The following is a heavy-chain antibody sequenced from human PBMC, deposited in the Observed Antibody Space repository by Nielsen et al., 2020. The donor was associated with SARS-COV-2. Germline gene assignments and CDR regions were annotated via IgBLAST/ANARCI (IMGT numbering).Heavy chain of an antibody. CDR3: SRRRGSYFDY. Sequence: SETLSLTCTVSGGSISSSSYYRGWIRQPPGKGLEWIGSIYYSGSTYYNPSLKSRVTISVDTSKNQFSLKLSSVTAADTAIYYCSRRRGSYFDYWGQGTLVTVSS. CDR1: GGSISSSSYY. D-gene: IGHD1-26*01. J-gene: IGHJ4*02. CDR2: IYYSGST. V-gene: IGHV4-39*01.